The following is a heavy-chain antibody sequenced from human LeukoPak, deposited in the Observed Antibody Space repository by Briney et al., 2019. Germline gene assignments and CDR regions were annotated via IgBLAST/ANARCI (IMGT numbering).Heavy chain of an antibody. CDR3: ARSSYYYGSGSYYNAYYMDV. Sequence: SVKVSCKASGGTFSSYAISWVRQAPGQGLEWMGGIIPIFGTANYAQKFQGRVTITADKSTSTAYMELSSLRSEDTAVYYCARSSYYYGSGSYYNAYYMDVWGKGTTVTISS. V-gene: IGHV1-69*06. CDR1: GGTFSSYA. D-gene: IGHD3-10*01. CDR2: IIPIFGTA. J-gene: IGHJ6*03.